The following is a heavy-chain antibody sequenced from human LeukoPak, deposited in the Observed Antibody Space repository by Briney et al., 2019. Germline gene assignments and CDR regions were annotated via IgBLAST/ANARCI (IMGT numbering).Heavy chain of an antibody. CDR2: IPYDGTQK. D-gene: IGHD1-26*01. CDR1: GFTFSSYG. CDR3: AKGSGNYPFDY. J-gene: IGHJ4*02. V-gene: IGHV3-30*18. Sequence: GRSLRLSCVGSGFTFSSYGMHWVRQAPGKGLEWVAVIPYDGTQKYYADSVKGRFTISRDSSKNTLYLQMSSLRAEDTAVYYCAKGSGNYPFDYWGQGTLVTVSS.